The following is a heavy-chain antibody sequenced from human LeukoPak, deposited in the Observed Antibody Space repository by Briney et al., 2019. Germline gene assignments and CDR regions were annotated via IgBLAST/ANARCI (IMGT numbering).Heavy chain of an antibody. Sequence: GGSLRLSCAASGFTFSSYSMSWVRQAPGKGLEWVSSISSSSSYIYYADSVKGRFTISRDNAKNSLYLQMNSLRAEDTAVYYCARDGLRFLEWTPGYMDVWGKGTTVTVSS. V-gene: IGHV3-21*01. D-gene: IGHD3-3*01. J-gene: IGHJ6*03. CDR2: ISSSSSYI. CDR1: GFTFSSYS. CDR3: ARDGLRFLEWTPGYMDV.